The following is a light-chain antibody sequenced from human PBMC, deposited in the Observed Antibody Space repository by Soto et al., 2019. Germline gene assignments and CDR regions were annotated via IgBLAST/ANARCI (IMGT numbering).Light chain of an antibody. J-gene: IGLJ1*01. V-gene: IGLV2-8*01. CDR1: SSDVGCYNY. CDR3: SAYAGSNKSV. CDR2: EVS. Sequence: QSALTQPPSASGSPGQSVTISCTGTSSDVGCYNYVSWYQQHPGKAPKLMMYEVSKRPSGVPDRFSGSKSGNTASLTVSGLQPEDEADSYCSAYAGSNKSVFGTGTKLTV.